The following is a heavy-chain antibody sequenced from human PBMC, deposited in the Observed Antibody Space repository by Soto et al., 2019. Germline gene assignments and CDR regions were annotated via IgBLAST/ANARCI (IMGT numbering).Heavy chain of an antibody. D-gene: IGHD3-10*01. V-gene: IGHV1-18*01. CDR1: GYIFTSYG. Sequence: QVQLVQSGAELKKPGASAKVSCKASGYIFTSYGISWVRQAPGQGLEWMAWISVDSGNTNYAQNFQDRVTMTTDTAASTAHMELRSLRSDDTAVYYCARFNGSGTNYYMDVWGTGTTVIISS. CDR3: ARFNGSGTNYYMDV. J-gene: IGHJ6*03. CDR2: ISVDSGNT.